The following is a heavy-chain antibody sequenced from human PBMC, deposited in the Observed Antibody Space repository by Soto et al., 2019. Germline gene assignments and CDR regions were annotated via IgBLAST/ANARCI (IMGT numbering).Heavy chain of an antibody. Sequence: ASVKVSCKASGYTFTGYYMHWVRQAPGQGLEWMGWINPNSGGTNYAQKFQGWVTMTRDTSISTAYMELSRLRSNDTAVYYCARSRNYDILMGYYVADTSYHYYMGVWGKGTTVTVSS. CDR3: ARSRNYDILMGYYVADTSYHYYMGV. V-gene: IGHV1-2*04. J-gene: IGHJ6*03. CDR2: INPNSGGT. CDR1: GYTFTGYY. D-gene: IGHD3-9*01.